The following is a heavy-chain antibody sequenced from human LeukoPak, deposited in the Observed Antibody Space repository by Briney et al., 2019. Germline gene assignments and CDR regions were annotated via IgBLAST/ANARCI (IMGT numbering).Heavy chain of an antibody. Sequence: ASVKVSCKAPGYTFTSYAMNWVRQAPGQGLEWMGWINTNTGNPTYAQGFTGRFVFSLDTSVSTAYLQISSLKAEDTAVYYCARVDDTNYYYYYGMDVWGQGTTVTVSS. CDR1: GYTFTSYA. CDR3: ARVDDTNYYYYYGMDV. CDR2: INTNTGNP. J-gene: IGHJ6*02. V-gene: IGHV7-4-1*02. D-gene: IGHD3-9*01.